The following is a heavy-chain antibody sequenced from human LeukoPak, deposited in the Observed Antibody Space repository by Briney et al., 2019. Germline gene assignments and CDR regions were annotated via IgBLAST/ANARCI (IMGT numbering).Heavy chain of an antibody. V-gene: IGHV3-53*01. CDR2: IYSGGST. Sequence: PGGSLRLSCAASGFTVSSNYMSWVRQAPGKGLEWVSVIYSGGSTYYADSVKGRFTISRDNAKNSLYLQMNSLRAEDTAVYYCARAPLQIVVAPAAIDYWGQGTLVTVSS. CDR1: GFTVSSNY. D-gene: IGHD2-2*01. J-gene: IGHJ4*02. CDR3: ARAPLQIVVAPAAIDY.